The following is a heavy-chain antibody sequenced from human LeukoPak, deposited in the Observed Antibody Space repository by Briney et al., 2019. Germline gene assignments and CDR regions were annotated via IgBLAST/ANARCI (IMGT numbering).Heavy chain of an antibody. CDR2: INWNSDTK. J-gene: IGHJ6*02. CDR3: AKDTGGNGAYFYAMDV. CDR1: GFAFHNYA. Sequence: GGTLGLSCVGSGFAFHNYAMHWVRRPPGKGLEWVSAINWNSDTKAYADSVKGRFTISRDRARNSLYLQMDRLRPEDTALYYCAKDTGGNGAYFYAMDVWGQGTSVTVSS. V-gene: IGHV3-9*01. D-gene: IGHD4-23*01.